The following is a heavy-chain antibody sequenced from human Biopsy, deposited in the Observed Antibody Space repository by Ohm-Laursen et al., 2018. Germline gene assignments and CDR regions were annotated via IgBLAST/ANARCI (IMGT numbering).Heavy chain of an antibody. CDR2: ISGYIGNT. Sequence: SVKVSCKASGYWFSRYAISWVRQAPGQGLEWMGWISGYIGNTNYAQKFQCRVAMTTDTSTSTAYMELRSLRSDDTAVYYCARGSYYGSGSYDNRADAFDTWGQGTRVTVSS. D-gene: IGHD3-10*01. J-gene: IGHJ3*02. V-gene: IGHV1-18*04. CDR1: GYWFSRYA. CDR3: ARGSYYGSGSYDNRADAFDT.